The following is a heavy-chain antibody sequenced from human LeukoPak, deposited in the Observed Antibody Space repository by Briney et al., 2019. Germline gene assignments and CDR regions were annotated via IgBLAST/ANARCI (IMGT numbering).Heavy chain of an antibody. CDR1: GFTFKNCA. CDR3: AKGGDDYYGSGSHYPFDY. CDR2: ISASGGST. J-gene: IGHJ4*02. V-gene: IGHV3-23*01. Sequence: GGSLRLSCAASGFTFKNCAMNWVRQAPGKGLEWASAISASGGSTFIADSVKGRFIVSRDNSQNTLYLQVNSLRAEDTAVYYCAKGGDDYYGSGSHYPFDYWGQGTLVTVSS. D-gene: IGHD3-10*01.